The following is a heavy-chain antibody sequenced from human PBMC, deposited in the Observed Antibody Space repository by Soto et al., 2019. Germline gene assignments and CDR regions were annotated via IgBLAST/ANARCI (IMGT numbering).Heavy chain of an antibody. CDR3: ARDVSPGSSGWYFGAFDI. J-gene: IGHJ3*02. Sequence: QLVESGGGLVQPGGSLRLSCAASGFTFSNYWMTWVRQAPGKGLEWVAKIKRDGSGGSYLDSVRGRFTVSRDNARNSLYLQMNSLRAEDTVLYYCARDVSPGSSGWYFGAFDIWGQGTMVTVSS. V-gene: IGHV3-7*01. CDR2: IKRDGSGG. D-gene: IGHD6-13*01. CDR1: GFTFSNYW.